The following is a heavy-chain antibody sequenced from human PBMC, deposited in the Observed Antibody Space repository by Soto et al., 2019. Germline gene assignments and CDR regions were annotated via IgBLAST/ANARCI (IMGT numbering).Heavy chain of an antibody. CDR2: ISYDGSNK. V-gene: IGHV3-30-3*01. D-gene: IGHD2-15*01. J-gene: IGHJ4*02. CDR3: ARTIVVAATYFDY. Sequence: LRLSCAASGFTFSSYAMHWVRQAPGKGLEWVAVISYDGSNKYYADSVKGRFTISRDNSKNTLYLQMNSLRAEDTAVYYCARTIVVAATYFDYWGQGTLVTVSS. CDR1: GFTFSSYA.